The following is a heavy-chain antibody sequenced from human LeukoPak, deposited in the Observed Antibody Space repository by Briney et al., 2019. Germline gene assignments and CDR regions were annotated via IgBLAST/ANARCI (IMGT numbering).Heavy chain of an antibody. D-gene: IGHD2-21*01. CDR1: GYTFTSYD. J-gene: IGHJ4*02. CDR2: MNPNSGNT. Sequence: GASVKVSCKASGYTFTSYDINWVRQATGQGLEWMGWMNPNSGNTGYAQKFQGRVTITGNTSISTAYMELSSLRSEDTAVYYCARAGYCGGDCYWFDYWGQGTLVTVSS. CDR3: ARAGYCGGDCYWFDY. V-gene: IGHV1-8*03.